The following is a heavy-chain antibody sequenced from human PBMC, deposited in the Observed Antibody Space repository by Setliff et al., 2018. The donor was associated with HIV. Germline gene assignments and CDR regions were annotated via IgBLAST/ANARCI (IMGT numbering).Heavy chain of an antibody. J-gene: IGHJ6*04. V-gene: IGHV4-34*01. Sequence: SETLSLTCAVYGGSFSGYSWTWIRQSPGKGLEWIGEMNHSEHYYNPTLKSRVTISMDTSKNQFSLELSSVTAADTALYYCARTITTFGVIGRGGRMDVWGKETTVTVSS. CDR3: ARTITTFGVIGRGGRMDV. D-gene: IGHD3-3*01. CDR1: GGSFSGYS. CDR2: MNHSEH.